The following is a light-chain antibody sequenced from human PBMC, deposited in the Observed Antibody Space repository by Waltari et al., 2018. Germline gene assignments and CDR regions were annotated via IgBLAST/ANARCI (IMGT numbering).Light chain of an antibody. V-gene: IGKV1-5*03. CDR3: QQYNTYSS. Sequence: DIQMTQFPSTLSASVVDTITTTCRASQSISNYLAWYQQKPGKAPKLLIYKASSSGSGVPSRFSGSGSGTEFTLTISSLQPDDFATYYCQQYNTYSSFGQGTKLEIK. CDR2: KAS. J-gene: IGKJ2*03. CDR1: QSISNY.